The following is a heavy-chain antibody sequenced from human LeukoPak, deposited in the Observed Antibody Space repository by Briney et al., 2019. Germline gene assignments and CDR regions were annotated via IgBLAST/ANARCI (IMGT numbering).Heavy chain of an antibody. Sequence: ASVKVSCKASGYTFTSYGISWVRQAPGQGLEWMGWISAYNGNTNYAQKLQGRVTMTTDTSTSTAHMELRSLRSDDTAVYYCARSPPGGQLERRGWFDPWGQGTLVTVSS. V-gene: IGHV1-18*01. CDR2: ISAYNGNT. CDR3: ARSPPGGQLERRGWFDP. D-gene: IGHD1-1*01. J-gene: IGHJ5*02. CDR1: GYTFTSYG.